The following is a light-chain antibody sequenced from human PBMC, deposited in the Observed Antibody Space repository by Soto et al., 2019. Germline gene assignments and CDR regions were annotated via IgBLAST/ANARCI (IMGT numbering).Light chain of an antibody. J-gene: IGLJ1*01. CDR3: CSYAGRPYV. CDR2: DVS. CDR1: SSDVGGYNC. V-gene: IGLV2-11*01. Sequence: QSVLTQPRSVSGSPGQSVNISCTGTSSDVGGYNCVSWYQQHPGKAPKLMIYDVSKRPSGVPDRFSGSKSGNTASLTISGLQAEDEADYYCCSYAGRPYVFGTGTKLTVL.